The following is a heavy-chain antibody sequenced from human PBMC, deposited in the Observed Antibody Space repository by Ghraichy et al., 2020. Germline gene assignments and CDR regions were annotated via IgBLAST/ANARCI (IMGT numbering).Heavy chain of an antibody. CDR1: GFTFRTYW. Sequence: GESLNISCAASGFTFRTYWMSWVRQAPGKGLEWVANIKKDGSEKHYVESVKGRFTISRDNAKNSLYLQMNSLRAEDTAVYYCVKWDTAMVWGQGTLVTVSS. D-gene: IGHD5-18*01. J-gene: IGHJ4*02. CDR2: IKKDGSEK. CDR3: VKWDTAMV. V-gene: IGHV3-7*01.